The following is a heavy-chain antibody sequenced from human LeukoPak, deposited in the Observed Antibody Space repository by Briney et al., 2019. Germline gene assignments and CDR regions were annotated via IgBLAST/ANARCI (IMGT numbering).Heavy chain of an antibody. CDR3: ARRPRDASGYYLGAFHD. J-gene: IGHJ3*01. CDR2: IGASGADT. Sequence: GGSLRLSCAASGFTFTNYAMTWVRQAPGKGLEWVSVIGASGADTYYSDSVKGRFTVSRDNSQNTLFLHMSSLRAEDTAVYFCARRPRDASGYYLGAFHDWGQGTTVTVSS. D-gene: IGHD3-22*01. V-gene: IGHV3-23*01. CDR1: GFTFTNYA.